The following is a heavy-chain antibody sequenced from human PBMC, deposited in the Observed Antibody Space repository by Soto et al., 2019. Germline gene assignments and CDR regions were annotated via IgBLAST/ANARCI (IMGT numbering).Heavy chain of an antibody. Sequence: QITLKESGPALVKPTQTLTLTCTFSGFSLSTSGVGVGWLRQPPGKALEWLALIYLDDDKRYSPSVKSRLTITKEASKNEVVLTLTNLDPVDTATYYCAHMCDSGSSRAFHIWGQGTMISVSS. CDR1: GFSLSTSGVG. CDR3: AHMCDSGSSRAFHI. J-gene: IGHJ3*02. D-gene: IGHD6-25*01. V-gene: IGHV2-5*02. CDR2: IYLDDDK.